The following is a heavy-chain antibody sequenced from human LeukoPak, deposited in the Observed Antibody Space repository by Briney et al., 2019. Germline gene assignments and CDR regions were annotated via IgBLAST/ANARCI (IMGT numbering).Heavy chain of an antibody. CDR2: IYYSGST. CDR3: ARKYGFWSGPHGGWFDP. Sequence: PSETLSLTCTVSGGPISSYYWSWIRQPPGKGLEWIGYIYYSGSTNYNPSLKSRVTISVDTSKNQFSLKLSSVTAADTAVYYCARKYGFWSGPHGGWFDPWGQGTLVTVSS. V-gene: IGHV4-59*08. D-gene: IGHD3-3*01. CDR1: GGPISSYY. J-gene: IGHJ5*02.